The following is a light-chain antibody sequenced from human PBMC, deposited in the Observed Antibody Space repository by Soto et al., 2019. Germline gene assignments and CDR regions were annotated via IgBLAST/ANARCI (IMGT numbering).Light chain of an antibody. CDR2: KAS. J-gene: IGKJ1*01. Sequence: DIQMTQSPSTLSASLGDKVTITCRASQSISRWLAWYQQRPGKAPKLLIYKASILHSGVPSRFSGSGSGTEFTLTISSLQPDDFSTSYCQQYNTHGTCGQGTRVEIK. V-gene: IGKV1-5*03. CDR1: QSISRW. CDR3: QQYNTHGT.